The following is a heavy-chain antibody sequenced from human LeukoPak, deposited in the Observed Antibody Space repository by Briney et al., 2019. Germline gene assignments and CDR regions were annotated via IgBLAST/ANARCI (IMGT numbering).Heavy chain of an antibody. CDR3: ARDLGVAAAGLYGMDV. CDR2: ISAYNGNT. V-gene: IGHV1-18*01. CDR1: GYTFTSYG. D-gene: IGHD6-13*01. J-gene: IGHJ6*01. Sequence: GPVKVSCKASGYTFTSYGISWVRQAPGQGPEWMGWISAYNGNTNYAQKLQGRVTMTTDTSTSTAYMELRSLRSDDTAVYYCARDLGVAAAGLYGMDVWGQGTTVTVSS.